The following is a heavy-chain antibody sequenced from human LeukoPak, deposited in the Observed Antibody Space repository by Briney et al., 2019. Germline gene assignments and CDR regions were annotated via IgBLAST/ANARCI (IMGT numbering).Heavy chain of an antibody. CDR3: ARARGYCSSSSCYDLGY. J-gene: IGHJ4*02. V-gene: IGHV3-23*01. CDR1: GFTFSYYA. CDR2: ISASGNT. Sequence: HPGGSLRLSCAASGFTFSYYAMSWVRRAPGKGLEWVSGISASGNTYYADSVKGRFTISRDNSKNTLYLQMNSLRAEDTAVYYCARARGYCSSSSCYDLGYWGQGTLVTVSS. D-gene: IGHD2-2*01.